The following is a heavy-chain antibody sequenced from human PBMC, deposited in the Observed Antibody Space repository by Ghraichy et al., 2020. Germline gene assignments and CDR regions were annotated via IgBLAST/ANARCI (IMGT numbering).Heavy chain of an antibody. J-gene: IGHJ4*02. CDR3: AKGRAVAGIDNFDY. V-gene: IGHV3-23*01. CDR2: ISGSGGST. Sequence: GESLNISCAASGFTFSSYAMSWVRQAPGKGLEWVSAISGSGGSTYYADSVKGRFTISRDNSKNTLYLQMNSLRAEDTAVYYCAKGRAVAGIDNFDYWGQGTLVTVSS. CDR1: GFTFSSYA. D-gene: IGHD6-19*01.